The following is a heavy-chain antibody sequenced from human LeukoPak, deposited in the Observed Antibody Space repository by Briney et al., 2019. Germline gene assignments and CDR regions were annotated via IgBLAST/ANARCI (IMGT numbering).Heavy chain of an antibody. CDR3: ARHDSFIPY. D-gene: IGHD3-16*02. CDR1: GFTFNDYA. Sequence: GGSLRLSCAASGFTFNDYAMSWVRQAAGKGLEWVAGISDTGRRTYYTDSVKGRFTISRDDSKKTVSLQMNTLRAEDTAIYFCARHDSFIPYWGQGTPVTVSS. J-gene: IGHJ4*02. V-gene: IGHV3-23*01. CDR2: ISDTGRRT.